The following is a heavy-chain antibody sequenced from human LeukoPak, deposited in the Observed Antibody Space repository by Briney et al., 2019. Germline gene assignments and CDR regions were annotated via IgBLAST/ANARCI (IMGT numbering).Heavy chain of an antibody. CDR3: AKGERSYYDSSGYYSSY. CDR2: ITSSSNYI. Sequence: GGSLRLSCAASGFTFSTYSMNWVRQAPRKGLEWVSSITSSSNYIYYADSMKGRFTISRDNAKNSLYLQMNSLRAEDTAVYYCAKGERSYYDSSGYYSSYWGQGTLVTVSS. D-gene: IGHD3-22*01. CDR1: GFTFSTYS. V-gene: IGHV3-21*04. J-gene: IGHJ4*02.